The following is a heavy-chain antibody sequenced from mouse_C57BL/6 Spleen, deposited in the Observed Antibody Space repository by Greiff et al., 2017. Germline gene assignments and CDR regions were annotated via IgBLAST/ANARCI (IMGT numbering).Heavy chain of an antibody. J-gene: IGHJ2*01. V-gene: IGHV1-72*01. Sequence: QVHVKQPGAELVKPGASVKLSCKASGYTFTSYWMHWVKQRPGRGLEWIGRIDPNSGGTKYNEKFKSKATLTVDKPSSTAYMQLSSLTSEDSAVYYCARTGPSSLYYFDYWGQGTTLTVSS. D-gene: IGHD6-1*01. CDR1: GYTFTSYW. CDR3: ARTGPSSLYYFDY. CDR2: IDPNSGGT.